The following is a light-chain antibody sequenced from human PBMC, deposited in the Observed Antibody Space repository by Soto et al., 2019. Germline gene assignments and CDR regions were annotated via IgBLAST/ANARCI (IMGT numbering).Light chain of an antibody. CDR3: SSFTGSDNP. CDR2: EVS. V-gene: IGLV2-8*01. J-gene: IGLJ2*01. CDR1: SSDIGAYNY. Sequence: QSALTQPPSACGSPGQSVTISCTGTSSDIGAYNYVSWYQQYPGKAPKLIIYEVSQRPSGVPDRFSGSKSGNTASLTVSGLQLEDEADYYCSSFTGSDNPFGGGTKLTVL.